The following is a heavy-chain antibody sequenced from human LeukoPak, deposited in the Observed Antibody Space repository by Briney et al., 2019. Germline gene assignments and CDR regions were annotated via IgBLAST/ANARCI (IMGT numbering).Heavy chain of an antibody. J-gene: IGHJ5*02. V-gene: IGHV4-34*01. D-gene: IGHD2-15*01. CDR1: NGSFNGYY. CDR2: INQSGNT. CDR3: AAMGVVVVPSRGVYWFDP. Sequence: PSETLSLTCGVYNGSFNGYYWFWIRQPPGKGLEWIGEINQSGNTNYNPSLGSRVTMSLDTSKNQFSLRLNSMTAADTAIYFCAAMGVVVVPSRGVYWFDPWGQGTPVIVSS.